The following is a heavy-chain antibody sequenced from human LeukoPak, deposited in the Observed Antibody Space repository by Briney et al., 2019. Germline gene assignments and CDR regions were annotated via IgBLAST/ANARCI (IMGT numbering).Heavy chain of an antibody. J-gene: IGHJ6*02. D-gene: IGHD6-19*01. Sequence: PGGSLRLSCTASGFTFSNYSMHWVRQAPGTGLEWVSLISGDGGSTYYADSVKGRFTISRDNSKNSLYLQMNSLRTEDTALYYCAKGSRGKWLVRSYGMDVWGQGTTVTVSS. V-gene: IGHV3-43*02. CDR1: GFTFSNYS. CDR3: AKGSRGKWLVRSYGMDV. CDR2: ISGDGGST.